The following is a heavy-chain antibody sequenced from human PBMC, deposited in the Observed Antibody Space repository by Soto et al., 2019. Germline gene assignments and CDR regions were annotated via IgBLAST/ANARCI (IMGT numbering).Heavy chain of an antibody. CDR3: ARVTSVMDV. V-gene: IGHV4-34*01. Sequence: PSETLSLTCAVYGGSFSGFYWNWIRQPPGKGLEWIGEINHSGSTNYNPSLKSRVTISVDTSKNQLSLKVRSVTAADTAVYYCARVTSVMDVWGKGTTVTVSS. CDR1: GGSFSGFY. J-gene: IGHJ6*04. CDR2: INHSGST.